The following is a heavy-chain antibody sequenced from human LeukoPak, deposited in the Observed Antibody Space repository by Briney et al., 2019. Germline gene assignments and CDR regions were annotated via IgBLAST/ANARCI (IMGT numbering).Heavy chain of an antibody. CDR3: ASWVPFGRHTKYYFDY. CDR2: IYYSGGT. Sequence: SETLSLTCTVSGGSISSSSYYWGWIRQPPGKGLEWIGSIYYSGGTYYNPSLKSRVTISVDTSKNQFSLKLSSVTAADTAVYYCASWVPFGRHTKYYFDYWGQGTLVTVSS. CDR1: GGSISSSSYY. D-gene: IGHD3-10*01. J-gene: IGHJ4*02. V-gene: IGHV4-39*01.